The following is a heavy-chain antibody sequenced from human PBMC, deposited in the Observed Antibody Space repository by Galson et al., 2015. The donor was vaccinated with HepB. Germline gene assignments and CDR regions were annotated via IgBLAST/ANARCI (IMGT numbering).Heavy chain of an antibody. D-gene: IGHD1-1*01. Sequence: SVKVSCKASRGKISDYAVSWVRQAPGQRLEWLGGTAPVAGTATYAQKFQDRLTIIADESTTTVYMELSGLRSDDTAVYFCARERRPGHLSAFDMWGQGTWVTVS. V-gene: IGHV1-69*13. CDR1: RGKISDYA. CDR2: TAPVAGTA. J-gene: IGHJ3*02. CDR3: ARERRPGHLSAFDM.